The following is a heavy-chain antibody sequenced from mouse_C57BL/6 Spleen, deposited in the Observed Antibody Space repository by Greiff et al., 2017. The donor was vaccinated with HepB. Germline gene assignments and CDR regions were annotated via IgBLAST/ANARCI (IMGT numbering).Heavy chain of an antibody. Sequence: VQLKESGPGLVKPSQSLSLTCSVTGYSITSGYYWNWIRQFPGNKLEWMGYISYDGSNNYNPSLKNRISITRDTSKNQFFLKLNSVTTEDTATYYCARDPYDYGAMDYWGQGTSVTVSS. CDR2: ISYDGSN. CDR1: GYSITSGYY. CDR3: ARDPYDYGAMDY. J-gene: IGHJ4*01. V-gene: IGHV3-6*01. D-gene: IGHD2-4*01.